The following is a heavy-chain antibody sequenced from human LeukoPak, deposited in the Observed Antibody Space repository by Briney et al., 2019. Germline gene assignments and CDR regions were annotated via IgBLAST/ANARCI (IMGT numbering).Heavy chain of an antibody. CDR3: ARGALLWFGDRMEYYFDY. V-gene: IGHV4-38-2*02. CDR2: FYHGGST. Sequence: SETLSLTCTVSGYSISTGYYWDWIRQPPGKGLEWIGTFYHGGSTYYNPSLKSRVTISVDTSKNQFSLKLSSMTAADTAVYYCARGALLWFGDRMEYYFDYWGQGTLLTVSS. D-gene: IGHD3-10*01. CDR1: GYSISTGYY. J-gene: IGHJ4*02.